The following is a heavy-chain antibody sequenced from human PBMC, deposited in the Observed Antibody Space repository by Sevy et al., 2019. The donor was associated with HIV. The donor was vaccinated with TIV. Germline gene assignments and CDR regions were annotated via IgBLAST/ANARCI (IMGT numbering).Heavy chain of an antibody. Sequence: GGSLRLSCAASGFKFSSYSMNWVRQAPGKGLEWLSYISGSGTTIYYADSVKGRFTISRDSVKNSLYLQMNSLKAEDTAFYYCARDPAYFDSSGYYDYWGQGSQVTVSS. CDR2: ISGSGTTI. D-gene: IGHD3-22*01. V-gene: IGHV3-48*01. J-gene: IGHJ4*02. CDR3: ARDPAYFDSSGYYDY. CDR1: GFKFSSYS.